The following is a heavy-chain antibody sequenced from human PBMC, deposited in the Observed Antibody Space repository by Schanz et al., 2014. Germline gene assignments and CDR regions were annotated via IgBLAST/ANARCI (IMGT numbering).Heavy chain of an antibody. J-gene: IGHJ4*02. Sequence: QVQLVESGGGLVQPGGSLRLSCAVSGFTVSSNHMSWVRQAPGKGLEWVAAMSYDGSIKYYGDSVKGRFTISRDNSKNTLYLQMNSLRAEDTTVYFCARAHGNNWYGKGLDYWGQGTQVTVSS. CDR1: GFTVSSNH. CDR3: ARAHGNNWYGKGLDY. CDR2: MSYDGSIK. V-gene: IGHV3-33*08. D-gene: IGHD1-1*01.